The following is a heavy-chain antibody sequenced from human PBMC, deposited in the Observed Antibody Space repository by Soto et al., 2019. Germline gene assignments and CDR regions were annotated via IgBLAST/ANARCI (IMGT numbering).Heavy chain of an antibody. J-gene: IGHJ6*03. CDR3: ARGMGSYYLGPYYYYYMDV. CDR2: IKQDGSEK. V-gene: IGHV3-7*04. Sequence: GGSLRLSCAASGFTFSSYWMSWVRQAPGKGLEWVANIKQDGSEKYYVDSVKGRFTISRDNAKNSLYLQMNSLRAEDTAVYYCARGMGSYYLGPYYYYYMDVWGKGTTVTVSS. D-gene: IGHD3-10*01. CDR1: GFTFSSYW.